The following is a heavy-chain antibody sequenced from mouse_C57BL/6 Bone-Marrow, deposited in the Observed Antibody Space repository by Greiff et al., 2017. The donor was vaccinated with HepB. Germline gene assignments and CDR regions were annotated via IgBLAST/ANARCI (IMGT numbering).Heavy chain of an antibody. Sequence: VQLQQPGAELVKPGASAKLSCKASGYTFTSYWMQWVKQRPGQGLEWIGEIDPSDSYTNYNQKFKGKATLTVDTSSSTADMQLSSLTSEDSAVYYCARGMYYYGSSYGFAYWGQGTLVTVSA. CDR3: ARGMYYYGSSYGFAY. D-gene: IGHD1-1*01. CDR2: IDPSDSYT. CDR1: GYTFTSYW. V-gene: IGHV1-50*01. J-gene: IGHJ3*01.